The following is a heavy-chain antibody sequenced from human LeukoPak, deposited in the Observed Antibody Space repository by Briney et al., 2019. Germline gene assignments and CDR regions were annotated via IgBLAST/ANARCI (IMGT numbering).Heavy chain of an antibody. J-gene: IGHJ4*02. CDR2: IYPGDSNT. V-gene: IGHV5-51*01. D-gene: IGHD1-1*01. CDR3: ARHETGPYFDY. Sequence: GESLKISCKGSGYRFTNYWIGWVRQMPGKGLEWMGIIYPGDSNTRYSPSFQGQVTISADKSISTAYLQWSSLKASDTAMYYCARHETGPYFDYWGQGTLVTVSS. CDR1: GYRFTNYW.